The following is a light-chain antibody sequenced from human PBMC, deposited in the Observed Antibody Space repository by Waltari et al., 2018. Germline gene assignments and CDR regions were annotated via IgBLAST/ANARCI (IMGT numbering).Light chain of an antibody. CDR2: DAS. V-gene: IGKV3-15*01. CDR1: QSVSIN. J-gene: IGKJ5*01. Sequence: EVVMTQSPATLSVFPGERATLSCRASQSVSINLAWYQQKPGQAPRLLIYDASTRATGIPARFSGCGSGTEFTLTISSLQSEDFANYYCQQYNDWHLITFGQGTRL. CDR3: QQYNDWHLIT.